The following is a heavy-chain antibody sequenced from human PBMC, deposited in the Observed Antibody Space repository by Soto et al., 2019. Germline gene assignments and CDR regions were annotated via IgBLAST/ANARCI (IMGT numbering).Heavy chain of an antibody. V-gene: IGHV3-74*01. CDR2: INSDGSST. Sequence: EVQLVESGGGLVQPGGSLRLSCAASGFTFSSYWMHWVRQSPGKGLVWVSRINSDGSSTSYAASVKGRVTISSDNAKNPMYLQMNSLRAEDTAVYYCVRTSLVVAAATREDYWGQGTLVTVSS. J-gene: IGHJ4*02. CDR3: VRTSLVVAAATREDY. CDR1: GFTFSSYW. D-gene: IGHD2-15*01.